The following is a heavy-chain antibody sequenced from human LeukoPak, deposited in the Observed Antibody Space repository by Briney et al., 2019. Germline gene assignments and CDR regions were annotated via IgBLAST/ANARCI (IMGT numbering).Heavy chain of an antibody. D-gene: IGHD3-22*01. CDR1: GFSLSTSGVG. J-gene: IGHJ3*02. CDR3: ARQGSMIVVEDAFDI. Sequence: SGPTLVNPTQTLTLTCTFSGFSLSTSGVGVGWIRQPPGKALEWLALIYWDDDKRYSPSLKSRLTITKDTSKNQVVLTMTNMDPVDTATYYCARQGSMIVVEDAFDIWGQGTMVTVSS. CDR2: IYWDDDK. V-gene: IGHV2-5*02.